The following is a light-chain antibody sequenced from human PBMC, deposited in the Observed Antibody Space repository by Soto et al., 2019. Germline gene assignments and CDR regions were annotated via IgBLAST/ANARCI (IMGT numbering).Light chain of an antibody. V-gene: IGKV3-20*01. J-gene: IGKJ1*01. CDR3: QQYDSSPRT. Sequence: ELVLTQSPGTLSLSPGERATLSCRASHSVSSSYLAWYQQKPGQAPSLLIYGASNRATGIPDRFSGGGSGTDFTLTISRLEPEDFAVYYCQQYDSSPRTFGQGTKVDIK. CDR2: GAS. CDR1: HSVSSSY.